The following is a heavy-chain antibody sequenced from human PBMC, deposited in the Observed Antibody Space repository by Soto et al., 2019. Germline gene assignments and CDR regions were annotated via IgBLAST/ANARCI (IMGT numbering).Heavy chain of an antibody. CDR1: GFSLSATGVG. Sequence: SGPTLVNPTQTLTLTCSFSGFSLSATGVGVGWVRQPRGKALEFLALIYWDDDQKFRPLLRNRLTITKDTSKNEVVLTMTDMDSVDSGTYYCVHTPNYRLGGLHYWGRGTLVTVSS. J-gene: IGHJ4*02. V-gene: IGHV2-5*02. CDR3: VHTPNYRLGGLHY. D-gene: IGHD2-15*01. CDR2: IYWDDDQ.